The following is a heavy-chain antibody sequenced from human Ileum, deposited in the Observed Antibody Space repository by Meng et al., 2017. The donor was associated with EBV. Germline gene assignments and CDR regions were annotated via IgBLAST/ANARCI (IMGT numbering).Heavy chain of an antibody. CDR1: GYTFTSDA. CDR3: ARETLGYCSSTSCYIGPPDY. V-gene: IGHV7-4-1*02. CDR2: INTNTGNP. Sequence: QVQLVQSGSELKKPGASVKVSCKASGYTFTSDAMNWVRQAPGRGLEWMGWINTNTGNPTYAQGFTGRFVFSLDTSVSTAYLQISSLKAEDTAVYYCARETLGYCSSTSCYIGPPDYWGQGTLVTVSS. D-gene: IGHD2-2*01. J-gene: IGHJ4*02.